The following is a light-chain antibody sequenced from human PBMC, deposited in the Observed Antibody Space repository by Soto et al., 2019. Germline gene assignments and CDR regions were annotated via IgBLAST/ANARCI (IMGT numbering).Light chain of an antibody. J-gene: IGLJ2*01. CDR3: SSYAGGDNLGDVV. CDR1: SSDVGGYNY. V-gene: IGLV2-8*01. Sequence: QSALTQPPSASGSPGQSVTISCTGTSSDVGGYNYVSWYQQHPGKAPKLMIYEVSKRPSGVPDRFSGSKSGNTASLTVSGLQAEDEADYYCSSYAGGDNLGDVVFGGGTQLTVL. CDR2: EVS.